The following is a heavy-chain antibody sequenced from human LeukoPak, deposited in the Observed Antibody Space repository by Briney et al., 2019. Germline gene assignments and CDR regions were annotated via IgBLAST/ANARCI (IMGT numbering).Heavy chain of an antibody. J-gene: IGHJ4*02. V-gene: IGHV3-30*18. CDR3: AKAAEGNAFDY. D-gene: IGHD1-1*01. Sequence: GGSLRLSCAASGFTFSSYSMNWVRQAPGKGLEWVAVISYDGSNKYYADSVKGRFTISRDNSKNTLYLQMNSLRAEDTAVYYCAKAAEGNAFDYWGQGTLVTVSS. CDR1: GFTFSSYS. CDR2: ISYDGSNK.